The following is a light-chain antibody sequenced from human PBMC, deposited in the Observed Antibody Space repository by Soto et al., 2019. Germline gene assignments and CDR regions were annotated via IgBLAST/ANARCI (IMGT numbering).Light chain of an antibody. Sequence: DIQMTQSPSTRSASIGDRVTITYRPSQNINNWIAWYQQKPGKAPKFLIYDASTLESGVPSRFSGSGFGTEFSLXISSLHPDDFASYYCQHMRTFGQGTKVDTK. V-gene: IGKV1-5*01. CDR2: DAS. CDR1: QNINNW. J-gene: IGKJ1*01. CDR3: QHMRT.